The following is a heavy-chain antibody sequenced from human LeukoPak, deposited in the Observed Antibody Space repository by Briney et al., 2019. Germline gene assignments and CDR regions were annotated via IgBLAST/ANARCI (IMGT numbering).Heavy chain of an antibody. Sequence: GASVKVSCKASGYPFANNYIHWVRQAPGQGLEWMGLFNPTGGSTSYGRKFQGRVTMTGDTSTSTVYMDLSSLRSDDTAMYYCARDLAAYGSSSVLYWGQGTLVTVSS. CDR2: FNPTGGST. CDR3: ARDLAAYGSSSVLY. J-gene: IGHJ4*02. V-gene: IGHV1-46*01. D-gene: IGHD6-6*01. CDR1: GYPFANNY.